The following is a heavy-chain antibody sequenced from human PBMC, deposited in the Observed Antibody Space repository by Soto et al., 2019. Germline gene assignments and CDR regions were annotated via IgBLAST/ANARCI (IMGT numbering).Heavy chain of an antibody. V-gene: IGHV4-34*01. J-gene: IGHJ4*02. CDR3: ARDKITGLCDY. D-gene: IGHD2-8*02. CDR1: GGSFSGYY. Sequence: QVQLQQWGAGLLKPSETLSLTCAVYGGSFSGYYWTWIRQLPGPGLEWLGEINHSGSTNYNPSLKSRVTISVDTSKNQFSLKLTSVTAADTAVYYCARDKITGLCDYWGQGTLVTVSS. CDR2: INHSGST.